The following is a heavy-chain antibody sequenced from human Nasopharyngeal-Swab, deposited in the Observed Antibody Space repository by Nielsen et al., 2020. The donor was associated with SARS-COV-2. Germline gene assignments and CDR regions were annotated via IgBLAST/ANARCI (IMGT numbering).Heavy chain of an antibody. J-gene: IGHJ6*03. V-gene: IGHV1-46*01. D-gene: IGHD3-3*01. CDR3: ARDRITIFGVVIISGGMDV. Sequence: ALVKVSCKASGYTFTSYYMHWVRQAPGQGLEWMGIINPSGGSTSYAQKFQGRVTMTRDTSTSTVYMELSSLRSEDTAVYYCARDRITIFGVVIISGGMDVWGKGTTVTVSS. CDR2: INPSGGST. CDR1: GYTFTSYY.